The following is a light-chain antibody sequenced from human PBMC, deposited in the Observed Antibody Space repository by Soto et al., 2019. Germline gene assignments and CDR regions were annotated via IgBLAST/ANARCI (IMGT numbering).Light chain of an antibody. CDR1: QSASSSY. J-gene: IGKJ1*01. CDR3: QQYGSSPWT. Sequence: ELVLTQSPGILSMSPGEIATLSCRASQSASSSYLAWYQQKPGQAPRLLIYGAASRATGIRDRFSGSGAGTDFTLTISRLEPEDFAVYYCQQYGSSPWTFGQETKV. CDR2: GAA. V-gene: IGKV3-20*01.